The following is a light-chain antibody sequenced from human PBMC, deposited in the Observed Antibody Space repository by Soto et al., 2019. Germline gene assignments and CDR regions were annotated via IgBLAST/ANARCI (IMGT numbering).Light chain of an antibody. CDR2: GAS. CDR3: QQYGSSPIT. J-gene: IGKJ5*01. CDR1: QSISSNS. V-gene: IGKV3-20*01. Sequence: EMVLTQSPGTLSLSPGERATLSCRASQSISSNSLAWYQQKPGQAPRLLISGASSRATGIPDRFSGSGSATDFTLTISRLEPEDFALYYCQQYGSSPITVGQGTRREIK.